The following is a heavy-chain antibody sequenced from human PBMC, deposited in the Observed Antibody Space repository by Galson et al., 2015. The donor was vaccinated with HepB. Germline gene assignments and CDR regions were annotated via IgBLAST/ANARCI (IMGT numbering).Heavy chain of an antibody. CDR1: GFTFTDAR. CDR2: FRSKADGGTT. Sequence: SLRLSCAASGFTFTDARMSWVRQAPGKGLEWVGRFRSKADGGTTDYAAPVKGRFTISRDDSKSMVYLQMNSLKIEDTAVYYCTTGPEKSWGGDFDYWGQGTLVTVSS. J-gene: IGHJ4*02. V-gene: IGHV3-15*01. D-gene: IGHD3-16*01. CDR3: TTGPEKSWGGDFDY.